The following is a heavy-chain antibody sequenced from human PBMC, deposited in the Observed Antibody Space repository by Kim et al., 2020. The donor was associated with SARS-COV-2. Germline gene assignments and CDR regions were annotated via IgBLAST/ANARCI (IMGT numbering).Heavy chain of an antibody. V-gene: IGHV3-7*01. CDR3: AAAGLDY. Sequence: GGSLRLSCVASGLSFSNYSVSWARQAPGKGLEWVANTNQGGSAKFYVDSVKGRFTISRDNAKNSLYLQMNSLRAEDTAMYYCAAAGLDYWGQGTLVTVSS. D-gene: IGHD6-13*01. CDR1: GLSFSNYS. J-gene: IGHJ4*02. CDR2: TNQGGSAK.